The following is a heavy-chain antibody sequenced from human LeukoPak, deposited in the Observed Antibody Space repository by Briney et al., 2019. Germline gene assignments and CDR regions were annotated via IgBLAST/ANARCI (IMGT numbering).Heavy chain of an antibody. V-gene: IGHV1-2*02. CDR1: GYTFTGYY. Sequence: ASVKVSCKASGYTFTGYYMHWVRQAPGQGVEWMGWINPNSGGTNYAQKFQGRVTMTRDTSISTAYMELSRLRSDDTAVYYCARDFWSGYVDAFDIWGQGTMVTVSS. J-gene: IGHJ3*02. CDR3: ARDFWSGYVDAFDI. D-gene: IGHD3-3*01. CDR2: INPNSGGT.